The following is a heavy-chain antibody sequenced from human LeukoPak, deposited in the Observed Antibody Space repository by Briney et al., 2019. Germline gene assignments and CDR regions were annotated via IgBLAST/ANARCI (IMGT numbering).Heavy chain of an antibody. Sequence: GGTLRLSCAGSGFPFSIYGMNWVRQAPGKGLEWVSGISPGGGPTYYADSVKGRFTISRDDSKNTLYLQMNNLRAEDTAVYYCSKDGAWLRFDDWGQGILVTVSS. D-gene: IGHD5-12*01. CDR1: GFPFSIYG. J-gene: IGHJ4*02. CDR3: SKDGAWLRFDD. V-gene: IGHV3-23*01. CDR2: ISPGGGPT.